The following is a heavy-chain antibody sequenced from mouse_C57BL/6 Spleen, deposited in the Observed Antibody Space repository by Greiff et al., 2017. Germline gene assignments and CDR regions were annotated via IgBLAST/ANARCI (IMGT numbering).Heavy chain of an antibody. D-gene: IGHD2-5*01. J-gene: IGHJ4*01. Sequence: EVQRVESGGGLVKPGGSLKLSCAASGFTFSDYGMHWVRQAPEKGLEWVAYISSGSSTIYYADTVKGRFTISRDNAKNTLFLQMTSLRSEDTAMYYCARQSNYPVYAMDYWGQGTSVTVSS. CDR3: ARQSNYPVYAMDY. V-gene: IGHV5-17*01. CDR1: GFTFSDYG. CDR2: ISSGSSTI.